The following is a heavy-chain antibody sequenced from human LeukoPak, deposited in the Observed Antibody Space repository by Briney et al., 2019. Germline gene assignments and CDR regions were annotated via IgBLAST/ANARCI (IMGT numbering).Heavy chain of an antibody. CDR1: GFTFSSYG. D-gene: IGHD5-24*01. V-gene: IGHV3-30*02. CDR2: IWYGGSNK. CDR3: AKAGDGYIGDY. J-gene: IGHJ4*02. Sequence: GGSLRLSCAASGFTFSSYGMHWVRQAPGKGLEWVAVIWYGGSNKYYADSVKGRFTISRDNSKNTLYLQMNSLRAEDTAVYYCAKAGDGYIGDYWGQGTLVTVSS.